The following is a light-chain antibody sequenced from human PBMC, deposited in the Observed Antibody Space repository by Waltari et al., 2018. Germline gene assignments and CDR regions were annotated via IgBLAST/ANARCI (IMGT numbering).Light chain of an antibody. CDR1: QSVLSTSYNKDY. Sequence: EIVMTQSPDSLAVSLGERATINCRSSQSVLSTSYNKDYVAWYQQKPGELLKLLIAWASPRQAGVPARFRGTGSGTDFTLTITSLQTEDVAVYYCQHYYSTPYNFGQGTKLEIK. CDR3: QHYYSTPYN. V-gene: IGKV4-1*01. J-gene: IGKJ2*01. CDR2: WAS.